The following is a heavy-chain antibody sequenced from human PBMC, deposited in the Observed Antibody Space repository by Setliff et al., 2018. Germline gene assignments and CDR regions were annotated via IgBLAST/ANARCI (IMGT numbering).Heavy chain of an antibody. CDR1: GLSYSNDW. CDR3: RLWFGELSRDY. J-gene: IGHJ4*02. Sequence: GGSLRLSCTASGLSYSNDWVSWVRQAPGKGLEWISVLSGDGNAYYADSVKGRFTISGDTSKNALYLQMNSLRAEDTAVYYCRLWFGELSRDYWGPGTLVTVSS. V-gene: IGHV3-53*01. CDR2: LSGDGNA. D-gene: IGHD3-10*01.